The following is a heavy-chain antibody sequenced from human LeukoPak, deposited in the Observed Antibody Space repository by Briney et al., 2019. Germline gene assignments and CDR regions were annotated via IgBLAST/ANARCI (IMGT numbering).Heavy chain of an antibody. CDR1: AGSFSGYY. CDR3: ARELTMVRGLYNYYLMDV. J-gene: IGHJ6*02. D-gene: IGHD3-10*01. Sequence: PSETLSLTCAVYAGSFSGYYWNWIRHPPEKGLEWVGEINHSGDTNYNPTLMSRVTISVDTSKNQFSLKLSSVTAADTAVYYCARELTMVRGLYNYYLMDVWGQGTTVTVSS. V-gene: IGHV4-34*01. CDR2: INHSGDT.